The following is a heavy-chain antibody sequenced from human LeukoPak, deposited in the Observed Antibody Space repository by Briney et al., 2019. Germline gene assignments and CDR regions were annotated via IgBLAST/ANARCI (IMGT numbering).Heavy chain of an antibody. CDR1: GFTFSSYA. CDR3: ARDGRVARPYYFDY. D-gene: IGHD5-12*01. Sequence: GGSLRLSCAASGFTFSSYAMHWVRQAPGKGLEWVAVISYDGSNKYYADSVKGRFTISRDNSKNTLYLQMNSLRAEDTAVYYCARDGRVARPYYFDYWGQGTLVTVYS. V-gene: IGHV3-30*04. J-gene: IGHJ4*02. CDR2: ISYDGSNK.